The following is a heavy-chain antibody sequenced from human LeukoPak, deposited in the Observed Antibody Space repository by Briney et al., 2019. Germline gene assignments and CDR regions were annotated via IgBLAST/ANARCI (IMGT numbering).Heavy chain of an antibody. CDR1: GVCFSDHG. CDR2: ITNSGGTA. V-gene: IGHV3-23*01. D-gene: IGHD2-8*02. Sequence: GGSLRLSCVASGVCFSDHGMTWVRQAPGQGPGRVADITNSGGTANHAYSVKGRFTVSRDNSKNTMFLQMNSLRPEDTAIYYCAKDNGAAWVTTYWAWGQGTLVTVSS. CDR3: AKDNGAAWVTTYWA. J-gene: IGHJ5*02.